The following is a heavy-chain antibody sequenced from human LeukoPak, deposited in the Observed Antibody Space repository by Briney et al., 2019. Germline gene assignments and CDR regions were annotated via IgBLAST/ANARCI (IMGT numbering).Heavy chain of an antibody. CDR3: ARERGLNNWFDP. CDR1: GGSISGYY. V-gene: IGHV4-59*01. CDR2: IYYSGST. J-gene: IGHJ5*02. Sequence: PSETLSLTCTVSGGSISGYYWSWIRQPPGKGLEWIGYIYYSGSTNYNPSLKSRVTISVDTSKNQFSLKLSSVTAADTAVYYCARERGLNNWFDPWGQGTLVTVSS.